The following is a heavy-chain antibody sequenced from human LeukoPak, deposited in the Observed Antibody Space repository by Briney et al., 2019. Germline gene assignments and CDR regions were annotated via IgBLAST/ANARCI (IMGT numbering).Heavy chain of an antibody. Sequence: SETLSLTCTVSGGSISSYYWSWIRQPPGKGLEWIGYIYYSGSTNYNPSLKSRVTISVDTSKNQFSLKLSSVTAADTAVYYCARDAFSKQKYDFWSGYYRSYYGMDVWGQGTTVTVSS. J-gene: IGHJ6*02. CDR1: GGSISSYY. V-gene: IGHV4-59*01. CDR2: IYYSGST. D-gene: IGHD3-3*01. CDR3: ARDAFSKQKYDFWSGYYRSYYGMDV.